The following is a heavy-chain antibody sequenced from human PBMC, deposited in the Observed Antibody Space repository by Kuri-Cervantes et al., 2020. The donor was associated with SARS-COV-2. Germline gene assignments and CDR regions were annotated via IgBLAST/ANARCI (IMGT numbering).Heavy chain of an antibody. CDR1: GFTFSGSA. Sequence: GESLKISCAASGFTFSGSAMHWVRQASGKGLEWVGRIRSKANSYATAYAASVKGRFTISRDDSKNTAYLQMNSLRAEDTAVYYCAKEGISYSSSSFDYWGQGTLVTVSS. J-gene: IGHJ4*02. CDR2: IRSKANSYAT. D-gene: IGHD6-6*01. CDR3: AKEGISYSSSSFDY. V-gene: IGHV3-73*01.